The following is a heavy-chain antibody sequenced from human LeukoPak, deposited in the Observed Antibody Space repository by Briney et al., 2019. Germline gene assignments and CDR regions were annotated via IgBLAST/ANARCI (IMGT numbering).Heavy chain of an antibody. CDR3: AKSRKRRSVY. J-gene: IGHJ4*02. V-gene: IGHV3-23*01. Sequence: GGSLRLSCAASGFPFSSYAMRWVRQAPGKGLEWVLAISGSGGSTYYADSVKGRFTISRDNSKNTLYLQMISLRAEDTAVYYCAKSRKRRSVYWGQGTLVTVSS. CDR2: ISGSGGST. CDR1: GFPFSSYA. D-gene: IGHD1-1*01.